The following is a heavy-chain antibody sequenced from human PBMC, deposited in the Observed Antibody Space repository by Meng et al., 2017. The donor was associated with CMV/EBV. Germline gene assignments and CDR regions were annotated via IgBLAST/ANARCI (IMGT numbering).Heavy chain of an antibody. V-gene: IGHV3-21*01. CDR2: ISSSSSYI. Sequence: GESLKISCAASGFTFSSYSMNWVRQAPGKGLEWVSSISSSSSYIYYADSVKGRFTISRDNAKNSLYLQMNSLRAEDTAVYYCARDLSNYDILTGYQYYYYDMDVWGQGTTVTVSS. CDR1: GFTFSSYS. J-gene: IGHJ6*02. CDR3: ARDLSNYDILTGYQYYYYDMDV. D-gene: IGHD3-9*01.